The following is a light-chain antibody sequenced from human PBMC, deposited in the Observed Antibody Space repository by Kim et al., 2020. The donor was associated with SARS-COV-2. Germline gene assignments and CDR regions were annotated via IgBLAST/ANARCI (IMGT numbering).Light chain of an antibody. CDR3: QVWDRSSEYV. CDR1: NIGSKR. V-gene: IGLV3-21*01. Sequence: SYELTQPPSVSVAPGNTARITCGGNNIGSKRVHWYQQKPGQAPVQVIYYDSDRPSGIPERFSGSNSGNTATLTISRVEAGDEADYFCQVWDRSSEYVFGT. J-gene: IGLJ1*01. CDR2: YDS.